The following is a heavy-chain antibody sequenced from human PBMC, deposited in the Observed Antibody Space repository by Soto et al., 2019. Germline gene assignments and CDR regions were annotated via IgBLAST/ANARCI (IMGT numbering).Heavy chain of an antibody. CDR2: INQRGST. CDR1: GGSFSAYY. V-gene: IGHV4-34*01. J-gene: IGHJ6*03. CDR3: ARGRGSGSYFPYYYYYMDV. D-gene: IGHD3-10*01. Sequence: SGTLSLTCAFYGGSFSAYYWSWVRQPPGKGLEWIGEINQRGSTNYNPSLKSRVTISVDTSKNQFSLKLSSVTAADTAVYYCARGRGSGSYFPYYYYYMDVWGKGTTVS.